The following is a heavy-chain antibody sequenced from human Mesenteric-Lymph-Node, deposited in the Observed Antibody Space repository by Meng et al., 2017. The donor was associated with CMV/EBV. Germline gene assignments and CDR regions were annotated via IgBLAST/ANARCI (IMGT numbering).Heavy chain of an antibody. D-gene: IGHD3-16*02. CDR2: IAPIPDIT. CDR1: GGTFTNNA. Sequence: SVKVSCKAPGGTFTNNAISWVRQAPGQGLEWMGDIAPIPDITNYAQSFQGRVTISADRSTSTVHMQLSSLRSEDTAVYYCARSPGGSYLYYYYYGMDVWGQGTTVTVSS. J-gene: IGHJ6*02. CDR3: ARSPGGSYLYYYYYGMDV. V-gene: IGHV1-69*10.